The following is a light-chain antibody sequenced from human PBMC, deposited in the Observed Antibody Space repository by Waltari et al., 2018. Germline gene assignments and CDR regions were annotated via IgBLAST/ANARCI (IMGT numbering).Light chain of an antibody. CDR1: VLYGSNNKNY. J-gene: IGKJ3*01. CDR2: WAS. Sequence: VLYGSNNKNYLAWYQQKPGQPPKLLIYWASTRESGVPDRFSGSGSGTDFTLTISSLQAEDVAVYYCQQYYSTPFTFGPGTKVDIK. CDR3: QQYYSTPFT. V-gene: IGKV4-1*01.